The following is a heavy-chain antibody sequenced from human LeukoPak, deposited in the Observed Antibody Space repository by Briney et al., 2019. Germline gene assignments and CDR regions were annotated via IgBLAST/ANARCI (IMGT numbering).Heavy chain of an antibody. CDR3: ARAPGTYYYDSSGLYYFDY. D-gene: IGHD3-22*01. CDR1: GYTFTSTG. V-gene: IGHV1-18*01. J-gene: IGHJ4*02. CDR2: ISPYNGNT. Sequence: ASVKVSCKASGYTFTSTGINWVRQAPGQGLEWMAWISPYNGNTKYARKFQGRVTVTTDTSTTTAYMDLRSLRSDDTAVYYCARAPGTYYYDSSGLYYFDYWGQGTLVTVSS.